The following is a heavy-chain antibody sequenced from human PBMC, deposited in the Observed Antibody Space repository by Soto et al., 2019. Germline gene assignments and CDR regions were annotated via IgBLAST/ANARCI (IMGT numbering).Heavy chain of an antibody. D-gene: IGHD3-10*01. J-gene: IGHJ6*02. Sequence: GGSLRLSCAASGFTFSSYAMHWVRQAPGKGLEWVAVISYDGSNKYYADSVKGRFTISRDNSKNTLYLQMNSLRAEDTAVYYCASDLALPLWFGESYYYGMDVWGQGTTVTVSS. CDR2: ISYDGSNK. CDR3: ASDLALPLWFGESYYYGMDV. V-gene: IGHV3-30-3*01. CDR1: GFTFSSYA.